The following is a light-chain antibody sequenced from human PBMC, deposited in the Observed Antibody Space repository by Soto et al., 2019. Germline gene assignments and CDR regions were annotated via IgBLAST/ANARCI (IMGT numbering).Light chain of an antibody. CDR2: GAS. J-gene: IGKJ4*01. V-gene: IGKV3D-15*01. CDR1: QSVNIY. CDR3: QQYDDWLRIT. Sequence: EIVMTQPPATLSVSPGERATLSCRASQSVNIYLAWYQQKPGQAPRLLIFGASSRATGIPARFSGSGSGTEFNLTISSLQSEDFAVYFCQQYDDWLRITVGGGTKVDSK.